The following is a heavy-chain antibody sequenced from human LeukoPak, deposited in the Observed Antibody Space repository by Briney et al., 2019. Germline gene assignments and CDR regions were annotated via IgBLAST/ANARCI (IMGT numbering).Heavy chain of an antibody. J-gene: IGHJ4*02. CDR2: IWYDGSNK. CDR1: GFTFSSYG. D-gene: IGHD1-26*01. V-gene: IGHV3-33*01. CDR3: ASDFSGSYGTDY. Sequence: GGSLRLSCAASGFTFSSYGMHWVRQAPGKGLEWVAVIWYDGSNKYYADSVKGRFTISRDNSKNTLYPQMNSLRAEDTAVYYCASDFSGSYGTDYWGQGTLVTVSS.